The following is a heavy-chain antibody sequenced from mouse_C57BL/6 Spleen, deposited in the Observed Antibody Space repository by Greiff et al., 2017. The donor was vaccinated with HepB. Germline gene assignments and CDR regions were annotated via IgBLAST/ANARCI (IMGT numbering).Heavy chain of an antibody. CDR3: ARNRGGYAMDY. V-gene: IGHV1-50*01. D-gene: IGHD3-1*01. Sequence: VQLQQPGAELVKPGASVKLSCKASGYTFTSYWMQWVKQRPGQGLEWIGEIDPSDSYTNYNQKFKGKATLTVDTSSSTAYMQLSSLTSEDSAVYYCARNRGGYAMDYWGQGTSVTVSS. CDR1: GYTFTSYW. J-gene: IGHJ4*01. CDR2: IDPSDSYT.